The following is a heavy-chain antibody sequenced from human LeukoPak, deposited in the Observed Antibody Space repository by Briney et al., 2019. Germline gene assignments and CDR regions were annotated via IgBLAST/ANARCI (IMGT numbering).Heavy chain of an antibody. CDR1: GGSISSSNW. Sequence: SETLCLTCAVSGGSISSSNWWSWVRQPPGKGLEWIGEIYHSGRTNYNPSLKSRVTISVDKSKNQFSLKLSSVTAADAAVYYCARAAAYGYIFTVDYWGEGTLVSVSS. CDR2: IYHSGRT. J-gene: IGHJ4*02. D-gene: IGHD5-18*01. V-gene: IGHV4-4*02. CDR3: ARAAAYGYIFTVDY.